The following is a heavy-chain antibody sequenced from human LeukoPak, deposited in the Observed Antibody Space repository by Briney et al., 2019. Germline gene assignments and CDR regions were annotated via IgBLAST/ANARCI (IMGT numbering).Heavy chain of an antibody. CDR2: IIPIFGTA. D-gene: IGHD3-10*01. CDR3: ARDDYYGSGSYRKNNWFDP. Sequence: SVKVSCKASGCTFSSYAISWVRQAPGQGLEWMGGIIPIFGTANYAQKFQGRVTITADKSTSTAYMELSSLRSEDTAVYYCARDDYYGSGSYRKNNWFDPWGQGTLVTVSS. V-gene: IGHV1-69*06. CDR1: GCTFSSYA. J-gene: IGHJ5*02.